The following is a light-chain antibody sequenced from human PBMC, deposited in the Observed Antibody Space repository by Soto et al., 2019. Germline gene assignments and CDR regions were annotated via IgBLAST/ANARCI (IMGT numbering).Light chain of an antibody. J-gene: IGKJ2*01. CDR3: QQYGSSPYT. CDR1: QSVSSCY. CDR2: GAS. Sequence: ENVLTQSPGTLSLSRGERATLSCRASQSVSSCYLAWYQQKPGQAPRLLIYGASNRTTGIPDRFSGSGSGTDFTLTISRLEPEAFAIYYCQQYGSSPYTFGQGTKLEIK. V-gene: IGKV3-20*01.